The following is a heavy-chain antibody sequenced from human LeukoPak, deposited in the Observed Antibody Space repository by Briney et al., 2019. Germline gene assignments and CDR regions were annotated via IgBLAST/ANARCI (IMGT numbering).Heavy chain of an antibody. CDR3: ARLYSGYDRDY. J-gene: IGHJ4*02. Sequence: SETLSLTCTVSGVSMSAYQWSWIRQPPGKGLEWIGYIYTSGSTNYNPSLKSRVTISVDTSKNQFSLKLSSVTAADTAVYYCARLYSGYDRDYWGQGTLVTVSS. CDR2: IYTSGST. CDR1: GVSMSAYQ. V-gene: IGHV4-4*09. D-gene: IGHD5-12*01.